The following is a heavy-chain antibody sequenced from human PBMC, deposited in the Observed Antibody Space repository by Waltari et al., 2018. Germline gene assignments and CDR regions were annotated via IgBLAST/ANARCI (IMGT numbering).Heavy chain of an antibody. CDR2: MPYDGSNK. V-gene: IGHV3-30*02. D-gene: IGHD3-16*01. Sequence: QVQLVESGGGVVQPGGSLRLSRAASGFPFSRNNIHWVRQAPGKGLEWVAFMPYDGSNKYYADSVTGRFTISRDNSKSTQYLEMNSLRADDTAVYYCAKDMGLGRYSFDYWGQGTLVTVSS. CDR1: GFPFSRNN. CDR3: AKDMGLGRYSFDY. J-gene: IGHJ4*02.